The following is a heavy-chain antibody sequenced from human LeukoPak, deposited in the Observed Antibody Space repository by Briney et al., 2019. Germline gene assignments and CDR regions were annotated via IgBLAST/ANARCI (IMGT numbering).Heavy chain of an antibody. V-gene: IGHV3-20*04. CDR1: GFTFDDYN. D-gene: IGHD4-17*01. J-gene: IGHJ4*02. Sequence: GGSLRLSCAASGFTFDDYNMIWVRQTPGKGLEWVSLITWDGGETFYADSVQGRFTISRDNAKNLVYLQMNSLRVEDTAVYYCTRVHDYGDYDFWGQGIVVTVSS. CDR3: TRVHDYGDYDF. CDR2: ITWDGGET.